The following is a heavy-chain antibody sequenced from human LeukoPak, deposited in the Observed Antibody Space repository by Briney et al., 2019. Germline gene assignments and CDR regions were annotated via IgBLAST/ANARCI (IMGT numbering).Heavy chain of an antibody. Sequence: SVKVSCKASGGTFSSYAISWVRQAPGQGLEWMGGIIPIFGTANYAQKFQGRVTITADKSTSTAYMELSSLRSEDTAVYYCASNRYYYGSGSYYRPIDYWGQGTLVTVSS. J-gene: IGHJ4*02. CDR2: IIPIFGTA. D-gene: IGHD3-10*01. CDR1: GGTFSSYA. CDR3: ASNRYYYGSGSYYRPIDY. V-gene: IGHV1-69*06.